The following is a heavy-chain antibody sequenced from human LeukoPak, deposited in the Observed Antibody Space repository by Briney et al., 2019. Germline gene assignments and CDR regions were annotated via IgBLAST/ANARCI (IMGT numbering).Heavy chain of an antibody. CDR2: INPNSGGT. CDR3: ARERVVVVAATDYYYYYMDV. Sequence: ASVKVSCKASGYTFTGYYMHWVRQAPGQGLEWMGWINPNSGGTNYAQKFQGRVTMTRDTSISTAYMELSRLRSDDTAVYYCARERVVVVAATDYYYYYMDVWGKGTTVTVSS. D-gene: IGHD2-15*01. V-gene: IGHV1-2*02. CDR1: GYTFTGYY. J-gene: IGHJ6*03.